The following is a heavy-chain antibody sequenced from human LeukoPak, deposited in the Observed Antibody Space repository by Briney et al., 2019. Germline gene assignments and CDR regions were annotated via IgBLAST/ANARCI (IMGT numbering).Heavy chain of an antibody. V-gene: IGHV4-4*02. CDR1: GGSISSLNW. CDR3: ARGHRHFYSYYFMDV. Sequence: PSETLSLTCVVSGGSISSLNWWTWVRPPPGKGLEWIGEIYHSGNINSNPSLTSRVTISLDESKNQFSLKVTSVTAADTAVYYCARGHRHFYSYYFMDVWGKGTTVTISS. CDR2: IYHSGNI. J-gene: IGHJ6*03.